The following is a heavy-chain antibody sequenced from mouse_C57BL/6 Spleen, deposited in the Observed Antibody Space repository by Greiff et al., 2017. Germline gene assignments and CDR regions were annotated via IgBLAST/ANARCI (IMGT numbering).Heavy chain of an antibody. CDR2: INPNYGTT. Sequence: EVQLQQSGPELVKPGASVKISCKASGYSFTDYNMNWVKQSNGKSLEWIGVINPNYGTTSDNQKFKGKATLTVDQSSSPAYMQLNNLTSEYSAVYYCARSYGSSALFAYWGQGTLGTVSA. CDR3: ARSYGSSALFAY. D-gene: IGHD1-1*01. V-gene: IGHV1-39*01. CDR1: GYSFTDYN. J-gene: IGHJ3*01.